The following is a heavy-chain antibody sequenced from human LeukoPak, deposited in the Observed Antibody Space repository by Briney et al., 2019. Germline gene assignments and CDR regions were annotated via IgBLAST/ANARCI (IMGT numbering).Heavy chain of an antibody. V-gene: IGHV1-18*01. D-gene: IGHD2-21*02. CDR1: GYTFTSYG. CDR3: ARSSIVVVTAHSFDY. J-gene: IGHJ4*02. CDR2: ISAYNGNT. Sequence: ASVKVSCKASGYTFTSYGIGWVRQAPGQGLEWMGWISAYNGNTNYAQKLQGRVTMTTDTSTSTAYMELRSLRSDDTAVYYCARSSIVVVTAHSFDYWGQGTLVTVSS.